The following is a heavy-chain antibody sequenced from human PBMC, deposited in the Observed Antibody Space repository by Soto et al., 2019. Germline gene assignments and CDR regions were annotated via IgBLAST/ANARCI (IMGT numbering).Heavy chain of an antibody. CDR1: GGTFSNYA. J-gene: IGHJ3*02. V-gene: IGHV1-69*01. D-gene: IGHD4-17*01. CDR2: IVPLFNTS. Sequence: QVQRVQSGAEVKKPGSSVKVSCKASGGTFSNYAISWVRQAPGHGLEWMGGIVPLFNTSHYAQNFQGRVTITADELTNTADMVLSSLRYEDTAVYYCARDPVDYDRNLGSFDIWGQGTMVTVTS. CDR3: ARDPVDYDRNLGSFDI.